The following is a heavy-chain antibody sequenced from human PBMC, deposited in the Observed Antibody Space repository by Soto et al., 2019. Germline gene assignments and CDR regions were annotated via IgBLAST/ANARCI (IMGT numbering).Heavy chain of an antibody. Sequence: QVQLQQWGAGLLKPSETLSLTCAVYGGSFSGYYWSWIRQPPGKGLEWIGEINHSGSTNYNPSLKGRVARSVDTSKNQVSLKLSSVTAADTAVYYCARGPWLVRGANWCDPWGQGTLVTVSS. V-gene: IGHV4-34*01. D-gene: IGHD6-19*01. J-gene: IGHJ5*02. CDR2: INHSGST. CDR1: GGSFSGYY. CDR3: ARGPWLVRGANWCDP.